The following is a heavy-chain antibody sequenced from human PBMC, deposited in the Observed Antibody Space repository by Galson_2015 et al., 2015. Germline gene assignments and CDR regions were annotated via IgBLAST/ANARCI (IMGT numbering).Heavy chain of an antibody. D-gene: IGHD6-13*01. CDR2: INHSGST. J-gene: IGHJ4*02. CDR3: AREGRAAAARPGPY. CDR1: GGSFSGSY. V-gene: IGHV4-34*01. Sequence: SETLSLTCAVYGGSFSGSYWSWIRQPPGKGLEWIGEINHSGSTNYNPSLKSRVTISVDTSKNQFSLKLSSVTAADTAVYYCAREGRAAAARPGPYWGQGTLVTVSS.